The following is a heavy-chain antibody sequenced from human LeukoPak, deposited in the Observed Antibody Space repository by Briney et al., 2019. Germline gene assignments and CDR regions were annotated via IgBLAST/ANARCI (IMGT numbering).Heavy chain of an antibody. CDR2: ISSSSSTI. CDR3: AREGGPYHDFWSGYY. Sequence: PGRSLRLSCAASGFTFSSYSMNWVRQAPGKGLEWVSYISSSSSTIYYADSVKGRFTISRDNAKNSLYLQMNSLRAEDTAVYYCAREGGPYHDFWSGYYWGQGTLVTVSS. V-gene: IGHV3-48*01. CDR1: GFTFSSYS. J-gene: IGHJ4*02. D-gene: IGHD3-3*01.